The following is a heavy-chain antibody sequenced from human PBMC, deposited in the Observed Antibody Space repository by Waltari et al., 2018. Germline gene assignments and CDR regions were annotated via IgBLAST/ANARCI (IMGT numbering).Heavy chain of an antibody. V-gene: IGHV3-23*01. J-gene: IGHJ6*02. CDR2: MTGTGGGPLYANSP. Sequence: EVQVLESGGDLVQPGGSLRLTWLAAGFDFANSALSWVRQTPGKGLAWVSTMTGTGGGPLYANSPYYADSVKGRFTISRDNSKNTIYLQMSSLNAEDTAIYYCAKGSGMDVWGQGTTVTVSS. CDR3: AKGSGMDV. CDR1: GFDFANSA.